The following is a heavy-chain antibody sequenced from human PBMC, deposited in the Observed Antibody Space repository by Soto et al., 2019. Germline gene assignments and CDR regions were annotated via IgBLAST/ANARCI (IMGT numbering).Heavy chain of an antibody. J-gene: IGHJ4*02. CDR3: ARDDTTGLFDF. D-gene: IGHD4-17*01. V-gene: IGHV4-59*01. CDR1: PGSMRTYY. Sequence: SETLSLTCSVSPGSMRTYYWTWIRQSPGKGLEWVGQISHTGRTKYNPSLESRVTISVDTSRKQFSLKLSSVTAADTALYYCARDDTTGLFDFWGQGTLVTVSS. CDR2: ISHTGRT.